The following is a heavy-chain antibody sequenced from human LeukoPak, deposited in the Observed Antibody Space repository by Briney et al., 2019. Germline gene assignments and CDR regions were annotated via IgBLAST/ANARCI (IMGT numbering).Heavy chain of an antibody. J-gene: IGHJ4*02. V-gene: IGHV3-30-3*01. CDR1: GFTFSNSA. CDR3: ARFTIFGPAPDY. Sequence: GGSLRLSCAASGFTFSNSAMHWVRQALGKGLGWVAVISYDRNNKYYADSVKGRFTISRDNSKNTLYLQMNSLRPEDTAVYYCARFTIFGPAPDYWGQGTLVTVSS. D-gene: IGHD3-3*01. CDR2: ISYDRNNK.